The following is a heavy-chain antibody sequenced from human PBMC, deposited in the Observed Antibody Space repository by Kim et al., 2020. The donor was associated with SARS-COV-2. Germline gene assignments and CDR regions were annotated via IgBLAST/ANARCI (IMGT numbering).Heavy chain of an antibody. CDR2: ISAYNGNT. V-gene: IGHV1-18*01. J-gene: IGHJ4*02. Sequence: ASVKVSCKASCYTFTSYGISWVRQAPGQGLEWMGWISAYNGNTNYAQKLQGRVTMTTDTSTSTAYMELRSLRSDDTAVYYCARGLVVRPYVWGSRGEYYFDYWGQGTLVTVSS. CDR3: ARGLVVRPYVWGSRGEYYFDY. CDR1: CYTFTSYG. D-gene: IGHD3-16*01.